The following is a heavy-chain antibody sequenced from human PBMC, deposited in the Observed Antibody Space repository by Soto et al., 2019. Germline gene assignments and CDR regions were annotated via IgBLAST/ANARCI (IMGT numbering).Heavy chain of an antibody. CDR1: GFSFSSYG. CDR2: ISGSGSST. J-gene: IGHJ5*02. CDR3: AKCSHTTTSRGLFDP. Sequence: PGGSLRLSCAASGFSFSSYGMSWVRQAPGKGLEWVSGISGSGSSTYYADSVKGRFTISRDNSENTLYLQMNSLRAEDTAIYYWAKCSHTTTSRGLFDPWGEGVLVRVSS. D-gene: IGHD1-26*01. V-gene: IGHV3-23*01.